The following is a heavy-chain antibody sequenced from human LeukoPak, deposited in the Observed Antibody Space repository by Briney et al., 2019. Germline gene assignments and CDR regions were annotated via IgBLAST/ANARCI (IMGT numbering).Heavy chain of an antibody. CDR2: IIPIFGTA. CDR1: GGTFSSYA. J-gene: IGHJ4*02. D-gene: IGHD3-22*01. V-gene: IGHV1-69*05. Sequence: SVKVSCKASGGTFSSYAISWVRQAPGQGLEWMGRIIPIFGTANYAQKFQGRVTITTDESTSTAYMELSSLRSEDTAVYYCARDSYDSSGYRRPYDYWGQGTLVTVSS. CDR3: ARDSYDSSGYRRPYDY.